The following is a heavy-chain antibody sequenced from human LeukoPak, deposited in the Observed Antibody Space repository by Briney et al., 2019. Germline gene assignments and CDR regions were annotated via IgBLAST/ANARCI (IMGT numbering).Heavy chain of an antibody. CDR1: GFSFSDFV. J-gene: IGHJ5*02. CDR3: AKDPHYHYDSTGHPLTPNWFDP. CDR2: IRYDGSDK. D-gene: IGHD3-22*01. Sequence: GGSLRLSCAASGFSFSDFVMHWVRQAPGKGLEWVAFIRYDGSDKYYAESVKGRFTISRDNSKNTLYLQMNSLRAEDTAVYYCAKDPHYHYDSTGHPLTPNWFDPWGQGTLVTVSS. V-gene: IGHV3-30*02.